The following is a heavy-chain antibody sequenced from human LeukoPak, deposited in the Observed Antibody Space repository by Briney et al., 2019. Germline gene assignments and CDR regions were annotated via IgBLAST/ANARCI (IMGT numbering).Heavy chain of an antibody. J-gene: IGHJ6*02. CDR2: ISYDGSNK. CDR1: GFTFNIYG. CDR3: AKDPERSSPYYYYGMDV. D-gene: IGHD6-13*01. V-gene: IGHV3-30*18. Sequence: GGSLTLSCAASGFTFNIYGMHWVRQAPGKGLEWVAVISYDGSNKYYADSVKGRFTISRDNSKNTLFLQMNSLRGEDTAVYYCAKDPERSSPYYYYGMDVWGQGTTVTVSS.